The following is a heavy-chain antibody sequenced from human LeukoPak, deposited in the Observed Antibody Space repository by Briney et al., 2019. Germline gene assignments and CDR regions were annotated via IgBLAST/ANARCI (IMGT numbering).Heavy chain of an antibody. J-gene: IGHJ6*03. CDR1: GYTFTGYG. D-gene: IGHD6-13*01. CDR2: INSNSGGT. Sequence: GASVKVSCKASGYTFTGYGLSWVRQAPGQGLEWMGWINSNSGGTNYAQKFQGRVTMTRDTSISTAYMDLSRLRSDDTAVYYCARDAIAAAGTQLPYYYYYMDVWGKGTTVTISS. CDR3: ARDAIAAAGTQLPYYYYYMDV. V-gene: IGHV1-2*02.